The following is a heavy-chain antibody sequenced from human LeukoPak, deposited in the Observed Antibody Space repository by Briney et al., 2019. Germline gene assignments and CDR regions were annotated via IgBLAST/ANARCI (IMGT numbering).Heavy chain of an antibody. Sequence: GGSLRLSCAASGFDFHNYVIHWVRQAPGKGLEWVAVISYAVNIKYYADSVKGRFTISRDSSSKTVFLQMNSLRTEDTAVYYCVREGYYESGSSPTFYFDYWGQGTLITVSS. CDR3: VREGYYESGSSPTFYFDY. D-gene: IGHD3-10*01. V-gene: IGHV3-30-3*01. J-gene: IGHJ4*02. CDR2: ISYAVNIK. CDR1: GFDFHNYV.